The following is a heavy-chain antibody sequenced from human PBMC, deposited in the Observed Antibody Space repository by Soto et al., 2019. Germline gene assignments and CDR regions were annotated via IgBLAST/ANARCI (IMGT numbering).Heavy chain of an antibody. D-gene: IGHD5-12*01. CDR3: ARGRSGGYSPCAFDI. CDR1: GGYFSGHY. J-gene: IGHJ3*02. V-gene: IGHV4-34*01. CDR2: INHSGST. Sequence: QVQLQQWDAGLLKPSETLSLTCAVNGGYFSGHYWSWVRQTPGKGLDWIGEINHSGSTNYNPSLKSRVTMSVDTSKNHCSLKLNSLTAADSAVYYCARGRSGGYSPCAFDIWGQGTVVTVSS.